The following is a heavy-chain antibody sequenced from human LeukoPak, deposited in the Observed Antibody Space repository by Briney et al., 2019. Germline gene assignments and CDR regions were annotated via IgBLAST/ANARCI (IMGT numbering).Heavy chain of an antibody. D-gene: IGHD6-13*01. J-gene: IGHJ4*02. V-gene: IGHV4-39*01. CDR1: GDSISSGGYY. CDR3: ARHFSTAGALGIDN. CDR2: IYYSGGT. Sequence: PSETLSLTCTVSGDSISSGGYYWSWIRQYPGKGLEWIGYIYYSGGTYYNPSLKSRVTISVDTSKNQFSLKLRSVTAADTAVYYCARHFSTAGALGIDNWGQGTLVTVSS.